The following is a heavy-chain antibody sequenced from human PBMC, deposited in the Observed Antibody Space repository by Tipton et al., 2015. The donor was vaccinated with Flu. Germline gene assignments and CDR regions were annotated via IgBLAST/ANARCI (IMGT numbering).Heavy chain of an antibody. Sequence: TLSLTCTVSGGPMSSYYWAGIRQPAGKGMEWIGRMYTSGSTKYNPSLESRVTMSVDTSNSHFYLKLRSVTAADTAVYYCARGSGSGTYLIFDLWGQGILATVSS. V-gene: IGHV4-4*07. CDR3: ARGSGSGTYLIFDL. J-gene: IGHJ4*02. CDR1: GGPMSSYY. D-gene: IGHD3-10*01. CDR2: MYTSGST.